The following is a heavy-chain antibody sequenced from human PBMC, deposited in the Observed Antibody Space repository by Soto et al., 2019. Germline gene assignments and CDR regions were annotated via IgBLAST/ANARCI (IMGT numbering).Heavy chain of an antibody. Sequence: CAAAGFTFSSYVMLLVRQAQLKGLEWMAVITYDGNNKYYAECVQGRVTITTDNSKSKLYLQMSSLRAEDTAVYYCAREGGVSDSYYTDVWGQGTLVTVSS. CDR1: GFTFSSYV. CDR2: ITYDGNNK. CDR3: AREGGVSDSYYTDV. D-gene: IGHD3-16*01. V-gene: IGHV3-30-3*01. J-gene: IGHJ4*02.